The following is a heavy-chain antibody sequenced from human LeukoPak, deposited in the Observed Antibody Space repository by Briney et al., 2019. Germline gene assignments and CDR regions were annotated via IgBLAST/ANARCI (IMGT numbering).Heavy chain of an antibody. D-gene: IGHD2-21*02. Sequence: PSESLSLTCTVSGGSISTYYWNWVRQPPGKGLEWLGYIHYSASTKYNPSLESRVTISLDTAKNQFSLRLSSLTAADTAVYYCARGEGQAVSAFAYWGQGMLVTVSS. CDR1: GGSISTYY. J-gene: IGHJ4*02. CDR2: IHYSAST. CDR3: ARGEGQAVSAFAY. V-gene: IGHV4-59*01.